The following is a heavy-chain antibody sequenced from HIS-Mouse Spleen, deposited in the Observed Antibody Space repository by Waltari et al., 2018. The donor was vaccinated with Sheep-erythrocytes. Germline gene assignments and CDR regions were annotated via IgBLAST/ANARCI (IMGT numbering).Heavy chain of an antibody. CDR1: GFTFSSYS. J-gene: IGHJ2*01. V-gene: IGHV3-48*02. CDR2: ISSSSTI. Sequence: EVQLVESGGGLVQPGVSLRLSCAASGFTFSSYSMNWVRQAPGKGLEWVSYISSSSTIYYADSVKGRFTISRDNAKNSLYLQMNSLRDEDTAVYYCARDYGDWYFDLWGRGTLVTVSS. D-gene: IGHD3-10*01. CDR3: ARDYGDWYFDL.